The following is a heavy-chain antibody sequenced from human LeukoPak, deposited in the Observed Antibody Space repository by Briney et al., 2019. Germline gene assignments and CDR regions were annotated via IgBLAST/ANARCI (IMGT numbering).Heavy chain of an antibody. J-gene: IGHJ3*02. Sequence: GGSLRLSCAASGFTFSSYWMHWVRQAPGKGLVWVSRINSDGSSTSYADSVKGRFTISRDNARNTLYLQMSSLRAEDTAVYYCASTQNWGSDDAFDIWGQGTMVTVSS. V-gene: IGHV3-74*01. CDR3: ASTQNWGSDDAFDI. CDR2: INSDGSST. CDR1: GFTFSSYW. D-gene: IGHD7-27*01.